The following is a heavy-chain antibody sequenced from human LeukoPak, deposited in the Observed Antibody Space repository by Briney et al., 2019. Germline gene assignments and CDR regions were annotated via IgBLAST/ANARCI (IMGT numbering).Heavy chain of an antibody. J-gene: IGHJ5*02. CDR3: ARIWSGWYDKFFDP. D-gene: IGHD6-19*01. CDR2: ISSRSIYI. Sequence: GGSLRLSCGGSGFTFSNYSINWVRQAPGKGLEWVSSISSRSIYIYYAGSVEGRFTISRDDARNSVYLQMNSLRADDTAVYYCARIWSGWYDKFFDPWGQGTLVTVSS. V-gene: IGHV3-21*01. CDR1: GFTFSNYS.